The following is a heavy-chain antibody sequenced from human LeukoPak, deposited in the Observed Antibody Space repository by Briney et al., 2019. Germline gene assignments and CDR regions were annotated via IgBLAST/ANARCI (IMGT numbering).Heavy chain of an antibody. V-gene: IGHV3-23*01. Sequence: GGSLRLSCAASGFTFSSYAMSRVRQAPGKGLEWVSVISGSGAGTYYADSVTGRFTISRDNSKNTLYLQMNSLRAEDTAVYYCARGEYRGVTGWFDPWGQGTLVTVSS. D-gene: IGHD2-21*02. CDR3: ARGEYRGVTGWFDP. J-gene: IGHJ5*02. CDR2: ISGSGAGT. CDR1: GFTFSSYA.